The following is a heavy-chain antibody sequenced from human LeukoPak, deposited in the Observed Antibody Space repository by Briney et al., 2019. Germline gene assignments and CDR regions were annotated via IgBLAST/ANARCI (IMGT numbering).Heavy chain of an antibody. J-gene: IGHJ4*02. CDR1: GFTFSSYA. Sequence: PGGSLRLSCAASGFTFSSYAVSWVRRAPGKGLAWVSAISDSGGSTQYADSVKGRFTISRDNSKNTLYLQMNSLRAEDTAVYYCAKGSSNWRDYYYFDYWGQGTLVTVSS. V-gene: IGHV3-23*01. CDR3: AKGSSNWRDYYYFDY. D-gene: IGHD6-13*01. CDR2: ISDSGGST.